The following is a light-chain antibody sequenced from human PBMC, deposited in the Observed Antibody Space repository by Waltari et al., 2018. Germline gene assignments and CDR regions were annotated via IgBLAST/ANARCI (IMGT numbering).Light chain of an antibody. Sequence: QSVLSQPPSASGTPGQRVTISCSGSNYHIGNNFVYWYHQLPGTAPKRRIYRNNQRPSGVPDRFSGSKSGTSASLAISGLRSEDEADYYCASWDGSLGGVIFGGGTKLTVL. V-gene: IGLV1-47*01. CDR1: NYHIGNNF. J-gene: IGLJ2*01. CDR2: RNN. CDR3: ASWDGSLGGVI.